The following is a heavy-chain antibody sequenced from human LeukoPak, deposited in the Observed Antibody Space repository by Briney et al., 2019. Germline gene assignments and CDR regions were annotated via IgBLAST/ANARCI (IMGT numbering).Heavy chain of an antibody. D-gene: IGHD6-6*01. CDR1: GFTFGTYS. Sequence: GGSLRLSCAASGFTFGTYSMNWVRQAPGKGPEWVSSISSTGSYIYYADSARGRFTVSRDNANNSLYLQMNSLRAEDTAFYYCARDRAQYSSSPGPFDYWGQGTLVTVSS. CDR3: ARDRAQYSSSPGPFDY. V-gene: IGHV3-21*01. J-gene: IGHJ4*02. CDR2: ISSTGSYI.